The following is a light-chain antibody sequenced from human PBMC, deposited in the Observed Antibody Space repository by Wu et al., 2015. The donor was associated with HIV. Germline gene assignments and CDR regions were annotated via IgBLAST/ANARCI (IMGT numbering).Light chain of an antibody. Sequence: EIVLTQSPGTLSLSPGERATLSCRASQSVSTNYLTWYQQKPGQAPRLLIYGASSRATGIPDRFSASGSGTDFTLTISRLEPEDFAVYYCQQYGSSSWTFGQGTKVE. CDR2: GAS. CDR3: QQYGSSSWT. J-gene: IGKJ1*01. CDR1: QSVSTNY. V-gene: IGKV3-20*01.